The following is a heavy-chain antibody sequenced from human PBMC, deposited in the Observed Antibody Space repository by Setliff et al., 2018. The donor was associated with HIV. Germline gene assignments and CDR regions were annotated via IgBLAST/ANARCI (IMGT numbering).Heavy chain of an antibody. D-gene: IGHD3-3*01. CDR3: ARGGAFWSGYYGFDY. J-gene: IGHJ4*02. V-gene: IGHV4-4*02. Sequence: PSETLSLTCAVSGGSISSNKWWSWVRQPPGEGLEWIGEIYHSGSTKYNPSLKSRVTISVDKSKNQFSLNLTSVTAADTAVYYCARGGAFWSGYYGFDYWGQGTLVTVSS. CDR1: GGSISSNKW. CDR2: IYHSGST.